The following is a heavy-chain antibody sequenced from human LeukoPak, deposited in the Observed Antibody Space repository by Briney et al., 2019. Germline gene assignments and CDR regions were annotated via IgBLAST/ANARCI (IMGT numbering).Heavy chain of an antibody. J-gene: IGHJ2*01. CDR3: ARKPINYDFWSGYFNWYFDL. V-gene: IGHV4-34*01. CDR1: GGSFSGYY. CDR2: INHSGST. D-gene: IGHD3-3*01. Sequence: PSETLSLTCAVYGGSFSGYYWSWIRQPPGKGLEWIGEINHSGSTNYNPSLKSRVTISVDTSKNQFSLKLSSVTAADTAVYYCARKPINYDFWSGYFNWYFDLWGRGTLVTVSS.